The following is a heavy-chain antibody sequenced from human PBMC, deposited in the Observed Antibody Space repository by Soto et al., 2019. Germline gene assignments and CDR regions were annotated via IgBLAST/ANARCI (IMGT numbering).Heavy chain of an antibody. CDR2: IYPGDSDT. CDR3: ARSGSGIYERSKYYFCGLDV. D-gene: IGHD3-10*01. CDR1: GYSFTTYW. J-gene: IGHJ6*02. V-gene: IGHV5-51*01. Sequence: GESLKISCKGSGYSFTTYWIGWVRQMPGKGLEWMGIIYPGDSDTKYSPSFQGQVTISADRSTSTAFLQWSSLKASDTAMYYCARSGSGIYERSKYYFCGLDVWGQGTTVTVSS.